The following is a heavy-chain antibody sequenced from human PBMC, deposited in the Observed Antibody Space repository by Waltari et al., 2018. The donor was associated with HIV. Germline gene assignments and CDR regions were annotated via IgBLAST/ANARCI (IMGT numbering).Heavy chain of an antibody. CDR3: ARGFRVACSGGTCYSHY. V-gene: IGHV3-74*01. J-gene: IGHJ4*02. D-gene: IGHD2-15*01. Sequence: EVQLVESGGGLVQPGGSLRLSCAASGFTFSSYWMHWVRQAPGKGLVWVSHIKSDGSTTNYADSVKGRFTISRDNAKNTLYLQMNSLRAEDMATYYCARGFRVACSGGTCYSHYWGQGTLVTVSS. CDR2: IKSDGSTT. CDR1: GFTFSSYW.